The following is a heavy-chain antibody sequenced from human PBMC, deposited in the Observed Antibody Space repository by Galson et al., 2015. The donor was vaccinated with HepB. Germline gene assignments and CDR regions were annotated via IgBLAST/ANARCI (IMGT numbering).Heavy chain of an antibody. CDR3: ARDRGPYDSSGYYLN. D-gene: IGHD3-22*01. CDR1: GFTFSSYE. CDR2: ISSSGSTI. Sequence: SLRLSCAASGFTFSSYEMNWVRQAPGKGLEWVSYISSSGSTIYYADSVKGRFTISRDNAKNSLYLQMNSLRAEDTAVYYCARDRGPYDSSGYYLNWGQGTLVTVSS. V-gene: IGHV3-48*03. J-gene: IGHJ4*02.